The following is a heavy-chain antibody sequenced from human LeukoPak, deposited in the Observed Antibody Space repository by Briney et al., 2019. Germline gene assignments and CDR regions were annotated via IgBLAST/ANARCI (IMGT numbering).Heavy chain of an antibody. CDR3: ARAPGAVSTYWRLDY. CDR1: GGSISPYY. D-gene: IGHD2/OR15-2a*01. J-gene: IGHJ4*02. V-gene: IGHV4-59*01. Sequence: PSETLSLTCTVSGGSISPYYWSWIRQSPGKGLEWIGYIYYSGSTYYNPTLNSRLTMAVDTSKNQFSLKLSSVTTADTAVYYCARAPGAVSTYWRLDYWGQGILVTVSS. CDR2: IYYSGST.